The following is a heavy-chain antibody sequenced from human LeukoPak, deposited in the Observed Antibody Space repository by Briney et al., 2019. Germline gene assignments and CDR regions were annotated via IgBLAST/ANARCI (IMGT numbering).Heavy chain of an antibody. CDR2: ISSSGSTI. Sequence: GGSLRLSCAASGFTFSSYSMNWVRQAPGKGLEWVSYISSSGSTIYYADSVKGRFTISRDNPKNSLYLQMNSLRAEDTAVYYCAELGITMIGGVWGKGTTVTISS. CDR1: GFTFSSYS. D-gene: IGHD3-10*02. J-gene: IGHJ6*04. CDR3: AELGITMIGGV. V-gene: IGHV3-48*04.